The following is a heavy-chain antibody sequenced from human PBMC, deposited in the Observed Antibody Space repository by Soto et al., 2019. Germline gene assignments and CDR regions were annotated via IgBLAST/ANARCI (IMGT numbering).Heavy chain of an antibody. CDR3: ARSSDGRRWYISQLDN. V-gene: IGHV1-2*02. D-gene: IGHD6-13*01. Sequence: ASVKVSCKASGYIFTGYYMHWVRQAPGQGLERMGWINPNSGDTKYAQKFQGRVIMTRDTSISTASVELSSLTSDDTAVYYCARSSDGRRWYISQLDNWGLGTLVTVSS. J-gene: IGHJ4*02. CDR2: INPNSGDT. CDR1: GYIFTGYY.